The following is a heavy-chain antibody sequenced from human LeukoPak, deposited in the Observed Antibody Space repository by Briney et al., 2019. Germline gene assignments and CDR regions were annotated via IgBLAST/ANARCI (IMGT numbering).Heavy chain of an antibody. CDR3: ASRPDQHLLYYFDY. CDR1: GYTFTGYY. CDR2: INPNSGGT. Sequence: ASVMVSCKASGYTFTGYYMHWVRQAPGQGLEWMGWINPNSGGTKYAQKFQGRVTMTSDASISTAYMELSSLRSDDTAVYYCASRPDQHLLYYFDYWGQGALVTVSS. J-gene: IGHJ4*02. V-gene: IGHV1-2*02. D-gene: IGHD2-15*01.